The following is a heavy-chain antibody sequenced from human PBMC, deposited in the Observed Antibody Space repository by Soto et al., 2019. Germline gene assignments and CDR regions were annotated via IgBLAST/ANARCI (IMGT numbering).Heavy chain of an antibody. V-gene: IGHV4-34*01. D-gene: IGHD3-10*01. CDR3: ARGLFSGTFYSGGWYFFDY. CDR2: INGAGSA. Sequence: SETLSLTCAVSGGSFSDYTWTWIRQSPGKGLEWIGQINGAGSANYNPSLKSRVTISIGTSNNDFFLDLTSVTAADTAVYYCARGLFSGTFYSGGWYFFDYWGQGTLVTVSS. CDR1: GGSFSDYT. J-gene: IGHJ4*02.